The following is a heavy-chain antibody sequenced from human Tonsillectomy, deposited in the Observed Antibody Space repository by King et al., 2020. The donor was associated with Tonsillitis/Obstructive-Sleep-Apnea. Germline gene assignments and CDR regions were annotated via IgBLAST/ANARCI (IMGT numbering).Heavy chain of an antibody. V-gene: IGHV3-11*05. J-gene: IGHJ2*01. CDR1: GFTFSDYY. CDR2: ISASSSYT. Sequence: VQLVESGGGLVKPGGSLRLSCAASGFTFSDYYISWIRQAPGKGLEWVSSISASSSYTNYADSVKGRFTISRDNAQNSLYLQMNSLRAEDTAVYYCARDSVAPNWYFDLWGRGTLVTVSS. CDR3: ARDSVAPNWYFDL. D-gene: IGHD5-12*01.